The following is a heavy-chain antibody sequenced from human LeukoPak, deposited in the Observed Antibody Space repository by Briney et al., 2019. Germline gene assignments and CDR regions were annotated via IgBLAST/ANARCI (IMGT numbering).Heavy chain of an antibody. CDR1: GGPISSYY. D-gene: IGHD3-22*01. Sequence: SETLSLTCTVSGGPISSYYWSWIRQPPGKGLEWIGYIYYSGSTNYNPSLKSRVTISVDTSKNQFSLKLSSVTAADTAVYYCARFGCGYYYVGDYWGQGTLVTVSS. CDR2: IYYSGST. J-gene: IGHJ4*02. CDR3: ARFGCGYYYVGDY. V-gene: IGHV4-59*01.